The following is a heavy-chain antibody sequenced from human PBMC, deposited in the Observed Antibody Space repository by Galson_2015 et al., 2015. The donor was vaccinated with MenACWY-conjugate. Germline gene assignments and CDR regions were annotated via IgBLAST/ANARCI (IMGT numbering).Heavy chain of an antibody. CDR3: AGAYCGGDCYSPLSRYYGMDV. Sequence: SGSTNYNPSLKSRVTISVDTSKNQFSLKLSSVTAADTAVYYCAGAYCGGDCYSPLSRYYGMDVWGQGTTVTVSS. D-gene: IGHD2-21*02. V-gene: IGHV4-59*01. J-gene: IGHJ6*02. CDR2: SGST.